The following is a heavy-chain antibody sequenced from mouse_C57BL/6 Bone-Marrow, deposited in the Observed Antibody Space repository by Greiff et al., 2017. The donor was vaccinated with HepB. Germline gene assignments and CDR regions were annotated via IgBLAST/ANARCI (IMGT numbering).Heavy chain of an antibody. CDR2: IHPNSGST. V-gene: IGHV1-64*01. D-gene: IGHD2-3*01. Sequence: QVHVKQSGAELVKPGASVKLSCKASGYTFTSYWMHWVKQRPGQGLEWIGMIHPNSGSTNYNEKFKSKATLTVDKSSSTAYMQLSSLTSEDSAVYYCARWLLDYYAMDYWGQGTSVTVSS. CDR3: ARWLLDYYAMDY. CDR1: GYTFTSYW. J-gene: IGHJ4*01.